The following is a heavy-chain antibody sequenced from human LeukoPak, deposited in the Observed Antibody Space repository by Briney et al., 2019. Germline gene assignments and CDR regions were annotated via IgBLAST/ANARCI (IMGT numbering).Heavy chain of an antibody. CDR2: IYYSGST. CDR1: GGSISSYY. D-gene: IGHD1-26*01. Sequence: SETLSLTFTVSGGSISSYYWSWIRQPPGKGLEWIGYIYYSGSTNYNPSLKSRVTISVDTSKNQFSLKLSSVTAADTAVYYCARLVGAARMDVWGQGTTVTVSS. J-gene: IGHJ6*02. CDR3: ARLVGAARMDV. V-gene: IGHV4-59*08.